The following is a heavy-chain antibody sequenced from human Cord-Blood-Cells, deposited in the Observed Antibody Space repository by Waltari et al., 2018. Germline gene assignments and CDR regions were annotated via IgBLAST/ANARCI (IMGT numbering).Heavy chain of an antibody. CDR2: INAGNGNT. CDR3: ARVLYYYGSGSKYFDY. Sequence: QVQLVQSGAEVKKPGASVKVSCKASGSTFTSYAMHWVRQAPGQRLEWMGWINAGNGNTKYSQKFQGRVTITRDTSASTAYMELSSLRSEDTAVHYCARVLYYYGSGSKYFDYWGQGTLVTVSS. CDR1: GSTFTSYA. V-gene: IGHV1-3*01. J-gene: IGHJ4*02. D-gene: IGHD3-10*01.